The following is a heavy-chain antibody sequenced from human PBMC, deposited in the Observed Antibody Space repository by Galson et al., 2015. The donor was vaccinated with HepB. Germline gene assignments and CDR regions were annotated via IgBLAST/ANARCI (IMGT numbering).Heavy chain of an antibody. J-gene: IGHJ3*02. D-gene: IGHD7-27*01. Sequence: SVKVSCKASGFTFTGYYMHWVRQAPGQGLEWMGWINPNSGGTHYAQKFQGRVTMARDTSISTAYMELSRLRSDDTAVYYCARDLRTWGAFDIWGQGTMVTVSS. CDR3: ARDLRTWGAFDI. CDR2: INPNSGGT. CDR1: GFTFTGYY. V-gene: IGHV1-2*02.